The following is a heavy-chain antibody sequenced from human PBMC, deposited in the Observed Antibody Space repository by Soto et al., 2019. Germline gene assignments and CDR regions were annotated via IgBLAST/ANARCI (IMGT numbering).Heavy chain of an antibody. CDR2: IMPIFRTP. Sequence: QVQLEQSGAEVKQPGSSVRVSCKASGGTFSNSAISWVRQAPGQGLEWMGGIMPIFRTPDYAQKFQGRVTISADESTSTAYMELNGLRLDDTAVYYCARDKERLKLGGNYYYILDVWGQGTTVTVSS. CDR1: GGTFSNSA. J-gene: IGHJ6*02. CDR3: ARDKERLKLGGNYYYILDV. V-gene: IGHV1-69*12. D-gene: IGHD6-25*01.